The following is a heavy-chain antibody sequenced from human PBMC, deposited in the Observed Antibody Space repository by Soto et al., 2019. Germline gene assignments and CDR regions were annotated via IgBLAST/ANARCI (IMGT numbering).Heavy chain of an antibody. V-gene: IGHV4-59*01. CDR2: IHYSGST. J-gene: IGHJ4*02. D-gene: IGHD6-13*01. CDR3: ARGSPAGTKSSFVY. Sequence: VQLQESGPGLVKPSETLSLTCTVSGGSISGYYWSWIRQSPGKGLEWIGYIHYSGSTNYNPSLKSRVPLSVDTSKNQLSLKLSSVTAADTAVYYCARGSPAGTKSSFVYWCQGTLVTVSS. CDR1: GGSISGYY.